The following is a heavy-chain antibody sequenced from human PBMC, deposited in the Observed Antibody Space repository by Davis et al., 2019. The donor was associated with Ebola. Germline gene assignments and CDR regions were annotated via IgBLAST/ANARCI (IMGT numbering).Heavy chain of an antibody. J-gene: IGHJ6*02. D-gene: IGHD5-24*01. Sequence: ASVKVSCKASGFTFTNYYMDWVRQAPGQGLEWMGIINPSGGSTSYAQKFQGRVTMTRDTSTSTVYMELSSLRSEDTAVYYCARTVEMATILYYYYGMDVWGQGTTVTVSS. CDR3: ARTVEMATILYYYYGMDV. V-gene: IGHV1-46*01. CDR2: INPSGGST. CDR1: GFTFTNYY.